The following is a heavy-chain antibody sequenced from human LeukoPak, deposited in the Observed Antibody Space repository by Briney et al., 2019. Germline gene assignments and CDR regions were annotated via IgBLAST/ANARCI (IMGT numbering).Heavy chain of an antibody. V-gene: IGHV3-7*01. CDR3: ARDPKSYDYSNYLDY. Sequence: GGSLRLSCAASGFTFSSYWMSWVRQAPGKGLEWVANIKQDGSEKSYVDSVRGRFTISRDNSKNTLYLQMNSLRAEDTAVYYCARDPKSYDYSNYLDYWGQGTLVTVSS. CDR2: IKQDGSEK. J-gene: IGHJ4*02. CDR1: GFTFSSYW. D-gene: IGHD4-11*01.